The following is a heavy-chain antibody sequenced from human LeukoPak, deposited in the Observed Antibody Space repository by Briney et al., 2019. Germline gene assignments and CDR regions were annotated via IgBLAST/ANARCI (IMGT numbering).Heavy chain of an antibody. V-gene: IGHV4-31*03. Sequence: SETLSLTCTVSGGSISSGGYYWSWIRQHPGKGLEWIGYIYYSGSTYYNPSLKSRVIISVDTSKNQFSLKLSSVTAADTAVYYCARGSVHYYFDYWGQGTLVTVSS. J-gene: IGHJ4*02. CDR1: GGSISSGGYY. CDR2: IYYSGST. CDR3: ARGSVHYYFDY.